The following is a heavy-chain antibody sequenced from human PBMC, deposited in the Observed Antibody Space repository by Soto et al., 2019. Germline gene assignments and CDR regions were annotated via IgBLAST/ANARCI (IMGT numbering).Heavy chain of an antibody. D-gene: IGHD2-15*01. J-gene: IGHJ5*02. CDR1: GFTVSSNY. CDR2: IYSGGST. CDR3: ARCAGGSCGWFDP. Sequence: WGSLRLSCAASGFTVSSNYMSWVRQAPGKGLEWVSVIYSGGSTYYADSVKGRFTISRHNSKNTLYLQMNSLRAEDTAVYYCARCAGGSCGWFDPWGQGTLVTVSS. V-gene: IGHV3-53*04.